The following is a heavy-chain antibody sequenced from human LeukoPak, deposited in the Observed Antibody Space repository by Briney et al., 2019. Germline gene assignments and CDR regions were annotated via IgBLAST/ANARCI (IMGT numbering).Heavy chain of an antibody. D-gene: IGHD6-13*01. J-gene: IGHJ4*02. Sequence: GGSLRHSCAASGFIFSSYGMHWVRQAPGKGLEWVAVISYAGSNKYYADSVKGRFTISRDNSKNTLYLQINSLRAEDTAVYYCAKDPGEQQLVDLEYYFDYWGQGTLVTVSS. CDR1: GFIFSSYG. CDR2: ISYAGSNK. V-gene: IGHV3-30*18. CDR3: AKDPGEQQLVDLEYYFDY.